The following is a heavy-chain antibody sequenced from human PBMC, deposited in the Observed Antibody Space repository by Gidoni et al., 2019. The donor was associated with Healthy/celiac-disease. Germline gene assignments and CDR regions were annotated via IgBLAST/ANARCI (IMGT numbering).Heavy chain of an antibody. V-gene: IGHV4-39*01. Sequence: QLQLQESGPGLVKPSETLSLTCTVSGGSISSSSYYWGWIRQPPGKGLEWIGSIYYSGSTYYNPSLKSRVTISVDTSKNQFSLKRSSVTAADTAVDYCARLYGYSKGLPVRYWGQGTLVTVSS. CDR1: GGSISSSSYY. CDR2: IYYSGST. D-gene: IGHD5-18*01. J-gene: IGHJ4*02. CDR3: ARLYGYSKGLPVRY.